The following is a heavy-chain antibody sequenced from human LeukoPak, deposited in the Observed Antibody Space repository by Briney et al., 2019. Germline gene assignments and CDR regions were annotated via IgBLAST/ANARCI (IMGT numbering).Heavy chain of an antibody. CDR2: ISGSGGST. Sequence: PGGSLRLSCAASGFTFSSYAMGWVRQAPGKGLEWVSLISGSGGSTYYADSVKGRFTVSRDNSKNTEYLQMNSLRAEDTAVYYCARGASNALDIWGQGTMVTVSS. CDR3: ARGASNALDI. CDR1: GFTFSSYA. V-gene: IGHV3-23*01. J-gene: IGHJ3*02.